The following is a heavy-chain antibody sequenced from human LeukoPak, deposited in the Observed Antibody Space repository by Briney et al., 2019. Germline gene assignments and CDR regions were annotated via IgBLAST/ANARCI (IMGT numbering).Heavy chain of an antibody. J-gene: IGHJ4*02. Sequence: SETLSPTCAVSGGSISSSYWNWIRQPPGKGLEWIGYIYNSGSTYYNPSLKSRVTISLDTSKNQFSLKLRSVTAADTAVYYCARQGVRGQYLVHFDYWGQGTLVTVSS. D-gene: IGHD6-13*01. CDR2: IYNSGST. CDR3: ARQGVRGQYLVHFDY. V-gene: IGHV4-59*08. CDR1: GGSISSSY.